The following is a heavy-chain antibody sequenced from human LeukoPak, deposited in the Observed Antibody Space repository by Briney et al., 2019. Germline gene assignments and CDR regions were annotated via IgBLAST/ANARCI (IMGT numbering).Heavy chain of an antibody. V-gene: IGHV4-59*01. CDR1: GGPISSYY. CDR2: IYYSGST. D-gene: IGHD1-26*01. Sequence: SETLSLTCTVSGGPISSYYWSWLRQPPGKGLEWIGYIYYSGSTNYNPSLKSRVTISVDRSKNQFSLKLSSVTAADTAVYYCARGSYSVDYWGQGTLVTVSS. J-gene: IGHJ4*02. CDR3: ARGSYSVDY.